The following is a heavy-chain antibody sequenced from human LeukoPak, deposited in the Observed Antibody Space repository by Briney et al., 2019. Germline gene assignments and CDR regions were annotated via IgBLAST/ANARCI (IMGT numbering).Heavy chain of an antibody. CDR3: ARHVGFITMVRGVINNNWFDP. J-gene: IGHJ5*02. V-gene: IGHV4-39*01. Sequence: SETLSLTCTVSGGSISTSDNYWALIRQSPGKGLEWIGSLYYSGSPYYNPSLKSRVTISVDTSKKQFSLKLSSVTAADTAVYYCARHVGFITMVRGVINNNWFDPWGQGTLVTVSS. CDR2: LYYSGSP. D-gene: IGHD3-10*01. CDR1: GGSISTSDNY.